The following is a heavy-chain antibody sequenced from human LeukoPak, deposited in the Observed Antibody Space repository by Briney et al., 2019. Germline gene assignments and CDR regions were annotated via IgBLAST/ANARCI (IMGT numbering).Heavy chain of an antibody. V-gene: IGHV4-4*07. CDR3: ARGPRIAAAGTNYFDY. CDR2: ISTSGST. CDR1: GGSISNYF. Sequence: AETLSLTCTVSGGSISNYFWSWIRQPAGKGLEWIGHISTSGSTNYNPSLKTRVTMSVDTSKNQFSLKLSSVTAADTAVYYCARGPRIAAAGTNYFDYWGQGTLVTVSS. J-gene: IGHJ4*02. D-gene: IGHD6-13*01.